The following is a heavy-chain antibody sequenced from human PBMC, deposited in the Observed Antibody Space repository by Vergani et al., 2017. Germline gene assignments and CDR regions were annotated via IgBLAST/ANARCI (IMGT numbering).Heavy chain of an antibody. CDR3: ASLVAATGSGGMDV. D-gene: IGHD2-15*01. V-gene: IGHV4-61*02. Sequence: QVQLQESGPGLVKPSQTLSLTCTVSGGSISSGSYYWSWIRQPAGKGLEWIGRIYTSGSTNYNPSLKSRVTISVDTSKNQFSLKLSSVTAADTAVYYCASLVAATGSGGMDVCGEGTTVTVSS. CDR2: IYTSGST. J-gene: IGHJ6*04. CDR1: GGSISSGSYY.